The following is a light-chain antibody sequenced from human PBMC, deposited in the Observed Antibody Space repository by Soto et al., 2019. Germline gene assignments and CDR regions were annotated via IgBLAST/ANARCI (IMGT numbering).Light chain of an antibody. Sequence: QSVLTQPPSGSGTPGQRVTISCSGSSSNIGSNSVNWYQQLPGAAPKLLIYSNNQRPSGVPDRFSGSKSGTSASLAISGLQSEDEADYYCAAWDDSLNGREVLVTGTKVTVL. CDR2: SNN. V-gene: IGLV1-44*01. CDR1: SSNIGSNS. J-gene: IGLJ1*01. CDR3: AAWDDSLNGREV.